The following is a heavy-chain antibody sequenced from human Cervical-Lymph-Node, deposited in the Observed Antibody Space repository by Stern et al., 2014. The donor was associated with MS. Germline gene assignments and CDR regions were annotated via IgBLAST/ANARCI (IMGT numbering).Heavy chain of an antibody. CDR1: GYTFTSYG. CDR3: ARGLLGSENAFDI. CDR2: TSVYNGTT. V-gene: IGHV1-18*01. Sequence: VQLVQSGAEVKKPGASVKVSCKASGYTFTSYGISWVRQAPGQGLEWMGWTSVYNGTTSYAQKLQGIATMTTDTSTSTAYMELRSLISDDTAVYYCARGLLGSENAFDIWGQGTMVTVSS. J-gene: IGHJ3*02. D-gene: IGHD2-15*01.